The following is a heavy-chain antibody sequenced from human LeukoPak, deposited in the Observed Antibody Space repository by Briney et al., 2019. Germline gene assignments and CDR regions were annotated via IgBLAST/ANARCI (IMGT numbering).Heavy chain of an antibody. CDR1: GFTFSSYS. V-gene: IGHV3-48*01. CDR3: ASLWEIDY. Sequence: GGSLRLSCAASGFTFSSYSMNWVRQAPGKGLEWVSYISSSSSTIYYADSVKGRFTISRDNAKNSLYLQMNSLRAEVTAVYYCASLWEIDYWGQGTLVTVSS. CDR2: ISSSSSTI. J-gene: IGHJ4*02. D-gene: IGHD3-10*01.